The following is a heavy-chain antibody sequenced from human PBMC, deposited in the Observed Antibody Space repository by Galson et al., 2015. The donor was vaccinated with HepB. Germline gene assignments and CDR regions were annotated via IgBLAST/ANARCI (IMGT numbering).Heavy chain of an antibody. D-gene: IGHD2-15*01. CDR1: GYTFTSYG. CDR2: ISAYNGNT. V-gene: IGHV1-18*04. CDR3: ARDRPGLGRLYYFDY. Sequence: SVKASCKASGYTFTSYGISWVRQAPGQGLEWMGWISAYNGNTNYAQKLQGRVTMTTDTSTSTAYMELRNLRSDDTAVYYCARDRPGLGRLYYFDYWGQGTLVTVSS. J-gene: IGHJ4*02.